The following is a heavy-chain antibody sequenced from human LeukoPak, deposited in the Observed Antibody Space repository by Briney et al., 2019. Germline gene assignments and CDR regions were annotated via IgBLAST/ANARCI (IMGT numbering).Heavy chain of an antibody. V-gene: IGHV5-51*01. J-gene: IGHJ6*02. D-gene: IGHD6-13*01. CDR2: IYPGDSDT. CDR3: ARHGVAAAGEDYYYYGMDV. CDR1: GYSFTSYW. Sequence: GESLKISCKGSGYSFTSYWIGWVRQMPGKGLEWMGIIYPGDSDTRYSPSFQGQVTISADKSISTAYLQWSSLKASDTAMYYCARHGVAAAGEDYYYYGMDVWGQGTTVTVSS.